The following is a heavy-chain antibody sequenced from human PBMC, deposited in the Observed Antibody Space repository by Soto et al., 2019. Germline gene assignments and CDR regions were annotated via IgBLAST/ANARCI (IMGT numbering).Heavy chain of an antibody. CDR3: ARDHCSSTSCYTDFDY. Sequence: GASVKVSCKYSGYTFTSYCMSWGRRAPGQGLECMGWISAYNGNTNYAQKLQGRVTMTTDTSTSTAYMELRSLRSDDTAVYYCARDHCSSTSCYTDFDYWGQGTLVTVSS. J-gene: IGHJ4*02. CDR1: GYTFTSYC. V-gene: IGHV1-18*01. CDR2: ISAYNGNT. D-gene: IGHD2-2*02.